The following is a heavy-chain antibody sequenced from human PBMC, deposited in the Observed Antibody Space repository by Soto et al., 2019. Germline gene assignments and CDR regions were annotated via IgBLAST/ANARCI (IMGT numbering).Heavy chain of an antibody. J-gene: IGHJ4*02. Sequence: SSVKVSCKASGGTFISHSINWVRQAPGQGLEWMGGIITLFGTSNHAQNFQGRVTITADQSASTAYMELNSLTSDDTAVFYCARVQKVAAKYYYDSSGYLYWGQGTLVTVSS. CDR1: GGTFISHS. D-gene: IGHD3-22*01. CDR3: ARVQKVAAKYYYDSSGYLY. V-gene: IGHV1-69*13. CDR2: IITLFGTS.